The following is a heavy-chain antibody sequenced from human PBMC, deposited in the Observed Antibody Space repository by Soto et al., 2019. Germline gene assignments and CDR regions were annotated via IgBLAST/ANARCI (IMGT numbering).Heavy chain of an antibody. CDR2: ISGSGGST. V-gene: IGHV3-23*01. D-gene: IGHD6-13*01. CDR1: VFTFSSYA. J-gene: IGHJ4*02. Sequence: PVGSLRLSCASSVFTFSSYAMSCVRHSPGKWLEWVSAISGSGGSTYYADSVKGRFTISRDNSKNTLYLQMNSLRAEDTAVYYCAKAQSRSRIRFMYYFEYWGQGTQVNVSS. CDR3: AKAQSRSRIRFMYYFEY.